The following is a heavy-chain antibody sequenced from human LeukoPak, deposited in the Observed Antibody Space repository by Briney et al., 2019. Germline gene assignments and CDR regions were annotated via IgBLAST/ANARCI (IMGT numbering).Heavy chain of an antibody. CDR1: GYTFTSYY. CDR2: INPSGGST. V-gene: IGHV1-46*01. J-gene: IGHJ4*02. CDR3: ARVWYNWNQYFDY. Sequence: ASVKVSCKASGYTFTSYYMHWVRQAPGQGLEWMGIINPSGGSTSYAQKFQGRVTMTRDTSTSTAYMELRSLRSDDTAVYYCARVWYNWNQYFDYWGQGTLVTVSS. D-gene: IGHD1-20*01.